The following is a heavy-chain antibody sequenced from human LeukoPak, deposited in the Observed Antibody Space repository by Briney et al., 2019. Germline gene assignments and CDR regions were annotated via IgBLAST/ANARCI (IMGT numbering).Heavy chain of an antibody. V-gene: IGHV3-30-3*01. CDR1: GFTFSSYA. J-gene: IGHJ4*02. CDR3: AREGDGMVEQQRALDY. CDR2: ISYDGSNK. Sequence: GGSLRLSCAASGFTFSSYAMHWVRQAPGKGLEWVAVISYDGSNKYYADSVKGRFTISRDNSKNTLYLQMNSLRAEDTAVYYSAREGDGMVEQQRALDYWGQGTLVTVSS. D-gene: IGHD6-13*01.